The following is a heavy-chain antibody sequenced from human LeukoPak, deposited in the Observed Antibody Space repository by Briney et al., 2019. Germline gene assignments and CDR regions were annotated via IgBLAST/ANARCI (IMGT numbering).Heavy chain of an antibody. CDR3: ARRAVASSVGNFWFDS. Sequence: AESLKIFCNVSGYSFATYWIGWVRLMPGKGLECMGIIYPGDSDTRYSPSFQGQVTISADKSISTAYLQWSSLRPSDTAMYYCARRAVASSVGNFWFDSLGQGTLVTVSS. J-gene: IGHJ5*01. CDR1: GYSFATYW. V-gene: IGHV5-51*01. CDR2: IYPGDSDT. D-gene: IGHD6-19*01.